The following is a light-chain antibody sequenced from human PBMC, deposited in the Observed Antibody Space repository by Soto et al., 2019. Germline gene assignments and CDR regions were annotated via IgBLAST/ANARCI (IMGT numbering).Light chain of an antibody. CDR3: QQYGTSPKT. J-gene: IGKJ1*01. CDR2: GAS. CDR1: QSVRSNY. Sequence: EVVLTQSPGTLSLSPGERVTLSCRASQSVRSNYLAWYRQKPGQAPRLLIYGASSRATGIPDRFSGSGSGTDFTLTISRLEPEDFAVYYCQQYGTSPKTFGQGTKVEIK. V-gene: IGKV3-20*01.